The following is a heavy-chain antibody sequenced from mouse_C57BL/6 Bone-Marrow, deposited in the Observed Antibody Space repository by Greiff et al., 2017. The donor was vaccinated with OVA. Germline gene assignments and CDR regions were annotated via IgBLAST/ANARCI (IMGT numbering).Heavy chain of an antibody. V-gene: IGHV5-4*03. Sequence: EVKVEESGGGLVKPGGSLKLSCAASGFTFSSYAMSWVRQTPEKRLEWVATISDGGSYTYYPDNVKGRFTISRDNAKNNLYLQMSHLKSEDTAMYYCARRDSNYGYYYAMDYWGQGTSVTVSS. J-gene: IGHJ4*01. CDR2: ISDGGSYT. CDR1: GFTFSSYA. D-gene: IGHD2-5*01. CDR3: ARRDSNYGYYYAMDY.